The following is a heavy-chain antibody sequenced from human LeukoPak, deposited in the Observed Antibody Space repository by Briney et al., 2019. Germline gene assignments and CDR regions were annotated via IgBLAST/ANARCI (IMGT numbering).Heavy chain of an antibody. V-gene: IGHV4-39*07. D-gene: IGHD3-10*01. J-gene: IGHJ6*03. Sequence: PSETLSLTCTVPGGSISSSSYYWGWIRQPPGKGLEWIGSIYYSGSTYYNPSLKSRVTISVDTSKNHFSLRLTSVTAADTAVYYCARDYYGSGKGYYYYYMDVWGKGTTVTISS. CDR3: ARDYYGSGKGYYYYYMDV. CDR1: GGSISSSSYY. CDR2: IYYSGST.